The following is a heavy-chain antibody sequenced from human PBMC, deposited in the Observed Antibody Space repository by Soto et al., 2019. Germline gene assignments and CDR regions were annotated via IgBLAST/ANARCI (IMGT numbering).Heavy chain of an antibody. CDR2: ISGYNGNT. D-gene: IGHD1-26*01. J-gene: IGHJ4*02. CDR1: GYTFTSYG. V-gene: IGHV1-18*01. Sequence: QVQLVQSGAEVKKPGASVKVSCKASGYTFTSYGISWVRQAPGQGLEWMGWISGYNGNTNYAQKTXGXAXMXXDTSTRTAYMELRSLRSDETAVSSCARAGGYSGRYWGQGTLVTVSS. CDR3: ARAGGYSGRY.